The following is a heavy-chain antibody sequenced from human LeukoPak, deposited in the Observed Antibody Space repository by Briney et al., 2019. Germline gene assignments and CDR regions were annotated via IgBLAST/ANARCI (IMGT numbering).Heavy chain of an antibody. CDR1: GGSISSGGYY. V-gene: IGHV4-30-2*01. J-gene: IGHJ3*02. Sequence: NPSQTLSLTCTVSGGSISSGGYYWSWIRQPPGKGLEWIGYIYHSGSTYYNPSLKSRVTISVDRSKNQFSLKLSSVTAADTAVYYCASASSSSSDAFDIWGQGTMVTVSS. D-gene: IGHD6-6*01. CDR2: IYHSGST. CDR3: ASASSSSSDAFDI.